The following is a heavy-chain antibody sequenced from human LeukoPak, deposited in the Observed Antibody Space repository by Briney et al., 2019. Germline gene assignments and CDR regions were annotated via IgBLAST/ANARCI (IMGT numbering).Heavy chain of an antibody. CDR2: IYYSGTT. J-gene: IGHJ6*03. D-gene: IGHD5-18*01. CDR3: ASRYSHGYGYYYYYMDV. V-gene: IGHV4-39*01. Sequence: PSETLSLTCTVSGGSICSSSYYWGWIRQPPGKGLEWIGSIYYSGTTYYNPSLKSRVTISVDTSKNQFSLKLSSVTAADTAVYYCASRYSHGYGYYYYYMDVWGKGTTVTVSS. CDR1: GGSICSSSYY.